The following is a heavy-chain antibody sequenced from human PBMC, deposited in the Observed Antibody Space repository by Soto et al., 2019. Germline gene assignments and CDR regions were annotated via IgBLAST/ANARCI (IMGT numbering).Heavy chain of an antibody. Sequence: SETLSLTCAVSGYFITSNNWWGWIRQPPGKGLEWIGYIYYSGRTYYNPSLKSRVTMSVDTSKNQFSLRLSSVTAVDTAVYYCARNDYDGRGFDYWGQGALVTVS. CDR1: GYFITSNNW. V-gene: IGHV4-28*01. CDR3: ARNDYDGRGFDY. D-gene: IGHD3-22*01. CDR2: IYYSGRT. J-gene: IGHJ4*02.